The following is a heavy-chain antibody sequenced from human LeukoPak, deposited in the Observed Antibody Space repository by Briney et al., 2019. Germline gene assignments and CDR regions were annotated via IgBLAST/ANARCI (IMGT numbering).Heavy chain of an antibody. Sequence: GGSLRLSCAASGFTFSSYAMSWVRQAPGKGLEWVSAISGSGGSTYYADSVKGRFTIARDNSKNTLYLQMNSLRAEDTAVYYCANSLPYYYDSSGYYLWGQGTLVTVSS. CDR1: GFTFSSYA. CDR2: ISGSGGST. J-gene: IGHJ5*02. CDR3: ANSLPYYYDSSGYYL. D-gene: IGHD3-22*01. V-gene: IGHV3-23*01.